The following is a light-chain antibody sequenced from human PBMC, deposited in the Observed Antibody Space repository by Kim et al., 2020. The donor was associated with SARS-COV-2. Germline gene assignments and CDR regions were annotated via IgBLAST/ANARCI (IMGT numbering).Light chain of an antibody. CDR2: GNS. Sequence: KVAISCSWGSTNIGAGYDVHWYQQLPGTAPKLLIYGNSKRPSGVPDRFSGSKSGTSASLAITGLQAEDEADYYCQAYDSSLTHRVFGGGTQLTVL. V-gene: IGLV1-40*01. CDR3: QAYDSSLTHRV. J-gene: IGLJ3*02. CDR1: STNIGAGYD.